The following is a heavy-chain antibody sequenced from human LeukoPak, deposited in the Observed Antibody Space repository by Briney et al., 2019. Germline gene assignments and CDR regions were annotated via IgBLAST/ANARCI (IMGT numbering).Heavy chain of an antibody. CDR1: GFTFSDYY. Sequence: GGSLRLSCAASGFTFSDYYMNWIRQAPGKGLEWVSYISISGTTIYYADSVKGRFTISRDNSKNTLYLQMNSLRAEDTAVYYCARGLLGAPTSYFDYWGQGTLVTVSS. J-gene: IGHJ4*02. CDR2: ISISGTTI. CDR3: ARGLLGAPTSYFDY. V-gene: IGHV3-11*04. D-gene: IGHD1-26*01.